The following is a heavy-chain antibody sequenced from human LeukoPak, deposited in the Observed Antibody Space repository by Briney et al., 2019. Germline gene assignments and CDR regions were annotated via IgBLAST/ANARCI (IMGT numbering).Heavy chain of an antibody. V-gene: IGHV4-34*01. CDR3: VRDRELNY. CDR1: GGSFSGYY. Sequence: SETLSLTCAVYGGSFSGYYWSWIRQPPGKGLEWIGEINHSGRTNYNPSLKSRVIISVDTSKNQFSLNLGSVTAADTAVYYCVRDRELNYWGQGTLVTVSS. D-gene: IGHD3-10*01. CDR2: INHSGRT. J-gene: IGHJ4*02.